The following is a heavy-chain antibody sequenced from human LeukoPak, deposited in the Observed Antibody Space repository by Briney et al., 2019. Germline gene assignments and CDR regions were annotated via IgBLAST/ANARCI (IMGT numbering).Heavy chain of an antibody. CDR3: ASPRVKVATSAFDI. J-gene: IGHJ3*02. CDR1: GGSFSGYY. V-gene: IGHV4-34*01. CDR2: INHSGST. Sequence: SETLSLTCAVYGGSFSGYYWSWIRQPPGKGLEWIGEINHSGSTNYNPSLKSRVTISVDTSKNQFSLKLSSVTAADTAVYYCASPRVKVATSAFDIWGQGTMVIVSS. D-gene: IGHD5-12*01.